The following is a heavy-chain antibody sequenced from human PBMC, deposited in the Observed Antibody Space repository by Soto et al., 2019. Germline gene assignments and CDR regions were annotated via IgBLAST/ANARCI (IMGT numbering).Heavy chain of an antibody. Sequence: SETLSLTCTVSGDSISSSNYFWGWIRQPPGKGLEWIGTIFYSGSTYYNPSLKSRVTISVDTSKNQFSLRLISVTAADTALYYCARRYGWLYFDYWGQGSLVTVS. V-gene: IGHV4-39*01. CDR1: GDSISSSNYF. D-gene: IGHD6-19*01. CDR3: ARRYGWLYFDY. CDR2: IFYSGST. J-gene: IGHJ4*02.